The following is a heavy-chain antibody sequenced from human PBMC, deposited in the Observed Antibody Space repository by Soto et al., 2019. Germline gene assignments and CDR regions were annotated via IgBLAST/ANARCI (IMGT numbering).Heavy chain of an antibody. CDR3: ARDFGYYDFWSANIGGHYYYGMDV. CDR2: IYYSGST. CDR1: VASISSGGYY. J-gene: IGHJ6*02. Sequence: PSETLSLTCTVSVASISSGGYYWSWIRQHPGEGLEWIGYIYYSGSTSYNPSLKSRVTISVDTSKNQFSLKLSSVTAADTAVYYCARDFGYYDFWSANIGGHYYYGMDVWGQGTTVTVSS. V-gene: IGHV4-61*08. D-gene: IGHD3-3*01.